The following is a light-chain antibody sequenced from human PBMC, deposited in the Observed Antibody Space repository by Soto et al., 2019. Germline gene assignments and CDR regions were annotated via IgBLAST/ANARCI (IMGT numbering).Light chain of an antibody. CDR1: SSDVGGYNY. J-gene: IGLJ1*01. CDR2: EVS. CDR3: SSYTSRRTQV. Sequence: QSALTQPPSASGSPGQSVTISCTGTSSDVGGYNYVSWYQQHPGKAPELMIYEVSNRPSGVSNRFSGSKSGNTASLTISGLQAEDEADYYCSSYTSRRTQVFGTGTKLTVL. V-gene: IGLV2-14*01.